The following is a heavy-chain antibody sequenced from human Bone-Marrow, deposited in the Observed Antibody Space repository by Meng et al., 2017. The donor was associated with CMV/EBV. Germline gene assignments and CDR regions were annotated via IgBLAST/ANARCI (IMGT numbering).Heavy chain of an antibody. V-gene: IGHV3-30*02. CDR1: GFTFSSYG. CDR2: IWYDGSNK. CDR3: AKEGIQGSFDY. D-gene: IGHD5-18*01. J-gene: IGHJ4*02. Sequence: GESLKISCAASGFTFSSYGMHWVRQAPGKGLEWVALIWYDGSNKYYADSVKGRFTISRDNSKNTLYLQMNSLRAEDTAVYYCAKEGIQGSFDYWGQGTLVTVSS.